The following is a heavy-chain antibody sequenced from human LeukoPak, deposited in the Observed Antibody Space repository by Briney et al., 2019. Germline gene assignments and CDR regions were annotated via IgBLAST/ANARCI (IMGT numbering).Heavy chain of an antibody. CDR2: IYPGDSDT. J-gene: IGHJ4*02. Sequence: GESLKISCKDSGYSFTSYWIGWVRQMPGKGLEWMGIIYPGDSDTRYSPSFQGQVTISADKSINTAYLQWSSLKTSDTAIYYCARRAEAMDPFDYWGQGTLVTVSS. CDR1: GYSFTSYW. V-gene: IGHV5-51*01. D-gene: IGHD5-18*01. CDR3: ARRAEAMDPFDY.